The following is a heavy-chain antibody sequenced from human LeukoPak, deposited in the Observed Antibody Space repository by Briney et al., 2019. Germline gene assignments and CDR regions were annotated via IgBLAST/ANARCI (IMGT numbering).Heavy chain of an antibody. CDR2: INHSGST. D-gene: IGHD3-16*01. CDR3: ARGKTLGWFDP. Sequence: SQTLSLTCTVSGGSISSGGYYWSWIRQPPGKGLEWIGEINHSGSTNYNPSLKSRVTISVDTSKNQFSLKLSSVTAADTAVYYCARGKTLGWFDPWGQGTLVTVSS. CDR1: GGSISSGGYY. J-gene: IGHJ5*02. V-gene: IGHV4-30-2*01.